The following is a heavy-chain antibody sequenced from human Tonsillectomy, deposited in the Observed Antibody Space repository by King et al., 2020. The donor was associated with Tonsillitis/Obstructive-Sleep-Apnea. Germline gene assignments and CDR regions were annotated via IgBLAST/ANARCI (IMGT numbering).Heavy chain of an antibody. CDR2: ISSSSSYI. Sequence: VQLVESGGGLVKPGGSLRLSCAASGFTFSSYSMNWGRQAPGKGLEWVSSISSSSSYIYYADSVKGRFTISRDNAKNSLYLQMNSLRAEDTAVYYCASNGRYPGIAAAGIDYWGQGTLVTVSS. CDR3: ASNGRYPGIAAAGIDY. V-gene: IGHV3-21*01. D-gene: IGHD6-13*01. J-gene: IGHJ4*02. CDR1: GFTFSSYS.